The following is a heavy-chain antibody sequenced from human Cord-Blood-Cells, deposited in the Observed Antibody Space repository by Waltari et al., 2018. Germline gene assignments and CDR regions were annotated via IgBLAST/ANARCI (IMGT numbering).Heavy chain of an antibody. V-gene: IGHV3-9*01. CDR2: ISWNSGSI. Sequence: EVQLVESGGGWVQPGRSLRLSCAASGFTFDDYAMQWVRQAPGKGLEWVSGISWNSGSIGYADSVKGRFTISRDNAKNSLYLQMNSLRAEDTALYYCAKDIQSLIAAAGTGFDYWGQGTLVTVSS. J-gene: IGHJ4*02. CDR1: GFTFDDYA. CDR3: AKDIQSLIAAAGTGFDY. D-gene: IGHD6-13*01.